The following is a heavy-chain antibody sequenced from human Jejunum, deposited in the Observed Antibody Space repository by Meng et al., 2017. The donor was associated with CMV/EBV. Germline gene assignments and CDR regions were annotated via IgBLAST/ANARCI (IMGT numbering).Heavy chain of an antibody. J-gene: IGHJ4*02. V-gene: IGHV1-3*01. Sequence: SCKAFGSTFSNYAMHWVRQAPGQRLEWMGWINAGDGYTKYSQKFQGRVTLTRDTSASTAYMELSSLNSEDTAVYYCARNTRDNSGSDYWGQGTLVTVSS. D-gene: IGHD3-22*01. CDR2: INAGDGYT. CDR1: GSTFSNYA. CDR3: ARNTRDNSGSDY.